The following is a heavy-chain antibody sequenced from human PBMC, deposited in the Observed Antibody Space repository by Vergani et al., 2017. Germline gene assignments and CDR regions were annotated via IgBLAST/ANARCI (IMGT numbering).Heavy chain of an antibody. CDR3: ARDGGYCSSNSRYYYYYKDV. J-gene: IGHJ6*03. D-gene: IGHD2-2*01. V-gene: IGHV3-30-3*01. CDR1: GFTFSSYA. CDR2: ISYDGSNK. Sequence: QVQLVESGGGVVQPGRSLRLSCAASGFTFSSYAMHWVRQAPGKGLEWVAVISYDGSNKYYADSVKGRFTISRDNSKNTLYLQMNSVRAEDTAVYYCARDGGYCSSNSRYYYYYKDVWERGMTVTVSS.